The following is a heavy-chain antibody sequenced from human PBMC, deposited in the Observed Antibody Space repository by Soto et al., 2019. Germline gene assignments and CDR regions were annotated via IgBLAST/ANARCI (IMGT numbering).Heavy chain of an antibody. CDR2: MNPNSGNT. D-gene: IGHD3-3*01. J-gene: IGHJ5*02. V-gene: IGHV1-8*01. CDR3: ARGRRLRFQGRAHEFDP. CDR1: GYTFTIYY. Sequence: ASVKGSCKASGYTFTIYYINWVRQATGQGLEWMGWMNPNSGNTGYAQKFQGRVTMTRNTSISTAYMELSSLRSEDTAVYYCARGRRLRFQGRAHEFDPWGQGTLVTVSS.